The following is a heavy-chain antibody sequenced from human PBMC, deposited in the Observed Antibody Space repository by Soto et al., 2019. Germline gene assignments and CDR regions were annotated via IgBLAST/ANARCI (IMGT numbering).Heavy chain of an antibody. CDR3: ARGIVGVYYYYGMDV. Sequence: QVQLVQSGAEVKKPGASVKVSCKASGYTFTSYYMHWVRQAPGQGFEWMGIINPSGGSTTYAQKFQGRVIMTRDTSTSTVYMELSSLRSEDTAVYYCARGIVGVYYYYGMDVWGQGTTVTVSS. J-gene: IGHJ6*02. CDR2: INPSGGST. V-gene: IGHV1-46*01. CDR1: GYTFTSYY. D-gene: IGHD1-26*01.